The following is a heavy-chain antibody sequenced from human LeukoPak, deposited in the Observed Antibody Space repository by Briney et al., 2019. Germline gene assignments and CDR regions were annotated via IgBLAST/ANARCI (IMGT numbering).Heavy chain of an antibody. CDR3: AKDYYDSSGYLDY. D-gene: IGHD3-22*01. CDR1: GFTFSSYG. V-gene: IGHV3-33*06. J-gene: IGHJ4*02. CDR2: IWYDGSNK. Sequence: GGSLRLSCAASGFTFSSYGMHWVRQAPGKGLEWVAVIWYDGSNKYYADSVKGRFTISRDNSKNTLYLQMNSLRAEDTAVYYCAKDYYDSSGYLDYWGRGTLVTVSS.